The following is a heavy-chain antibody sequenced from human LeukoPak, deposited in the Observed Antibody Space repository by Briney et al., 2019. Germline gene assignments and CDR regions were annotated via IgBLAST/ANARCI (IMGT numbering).Heavy chain of an antibody. J-gene: IGHJ3*02. CDR2: ISSSSSTI. CDR1: GFTFSSYS. D-gene: IGHD5-18*01. Sequence: GGSLRLSCAASGFTFSSYSMNWVRQAPGKGLEWVSYISSSSSTIYYADSVKGRFTISRDNSKNTLYLQMNSLRAEDTAVYYCARARSSYGYGDAFDIWGQGTMFTVSS. CDR3: ARARSSYGYGDAFDI. V-gene: IGHV3-48*01.